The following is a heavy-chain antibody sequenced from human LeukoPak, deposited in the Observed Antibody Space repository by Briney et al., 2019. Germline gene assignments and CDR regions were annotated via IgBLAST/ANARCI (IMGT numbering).Heavy chain of an antibody. Sequence: PGGSLRLSCAASGFIFSSYGMHWVRQAPGKGLEWVAVISYDGSNKYYADSVKGRFTISRDNSKNTLYLQMNSLRAEDTAVYYCAKDFGYSGYDLSELDYWGQGTLVTVSS. CDR1: GFIFSSYG. J-gene: IGHJ4*02. V-gene: IGHV3-30*18. D-gene: IGHD5-12*01. CDR3: AKDFGYSGYDLSELDY. CDR2: ISYDGSNK.